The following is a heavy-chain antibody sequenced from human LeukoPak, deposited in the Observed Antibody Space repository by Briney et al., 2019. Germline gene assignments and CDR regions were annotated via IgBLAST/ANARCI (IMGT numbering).Heavy chain of an antibody. CDR2: IYHSGST. J-gene: IGHJ4*02. Sequence: ASETLSLTCTVSGGSIIRTDYYWGWIRQPPGKGLEWIGSIYHSGSTYYNPSLESRVSVSVDTSKSQFSLRLSSVTAADTAVYYCARDHITIFGVVTQVVDYWGQGTLVTVSS. D-gene: IGHD3-3*01. V-gene: IGHV4-39*02. CDR1: GGSIIRTDYY. CDR3: ARDHITIFGVVTQVVDY.